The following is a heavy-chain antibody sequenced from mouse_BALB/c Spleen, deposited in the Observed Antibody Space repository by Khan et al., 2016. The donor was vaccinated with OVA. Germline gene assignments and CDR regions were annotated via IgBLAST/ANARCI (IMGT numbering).Heavy chain of an antibody. CDR3: ARGRYRYPFAY. J-gene: IGHJ3*01. V-gene: IGHV3-2*02. Sequence: EVELVESGPGLVKPSQSLSLTCTVTGYSITSDYAWNWIRQFPGNKLEWMGYISYSGSTSYNPSLKSRISITRDPSKNQFFLQLNSVTTEDTATYYCARGRYRYPFAYWGQGTLVTVSA. CDR1: GYSITSDYA. CDR2: ISYSGST. D-gene: IGHD2-14*01.